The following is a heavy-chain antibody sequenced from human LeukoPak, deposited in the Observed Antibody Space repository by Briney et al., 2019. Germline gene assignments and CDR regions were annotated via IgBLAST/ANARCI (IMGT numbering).Heavy chain of an antibody. CDR2: ISGSGGST. CDR1: GLTFSSSA. CDR3: AKPLYGSYFYGMDV. V-gene: IGHV3-23*01. Sequence: GGSLRLSCAASGLTFSSSAMSSVRQPPGKWLEWVSAISGSGGSTYYASSVKGRFTISRDKSKNTLYLQMNSLRAEDTAVYYCAKPLYGSYFYGMDVWGQGTTVTVSS. J-gene: IGHJ6*02. D-gene: IGHD1-26*01.